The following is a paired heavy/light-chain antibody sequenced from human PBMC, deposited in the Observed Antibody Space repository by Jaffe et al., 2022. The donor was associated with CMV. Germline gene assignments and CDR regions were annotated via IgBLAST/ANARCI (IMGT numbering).Heavy chain of an antibody. J-gene: IGHJ3*02. D-gene: IGHD1-7*01. V-gene: IGHV4-39*01. CDR3: ARPSMTGTTGRSFHI. CDR2: VFHSGGT. Sequence: QLQLQESGPGLVKPSETLSLTCTVSGDSIAGSRFYWGWIRQPPGKGLEWIGSVFHSGGTDYNPSLKSRVTISVDTSKNQFSLNLRFVTAADTAVYYCARPSMTGTTGRSFHIWGQGTMVTVSS. CDR1: GDSIAGSRFY.
Light chain of an antibody. V-gene: IGLV2-14*03. CDR2: DVS. Sequence: QSALTQPASVSGSPGQSITISCTGTSSDVGGYNYVSWYQQHPGKAPKLLIFDVSKRPSGVSDRFSGSKSGNTASLTISGLQAEDEADYHCNSYTSISSTWVFGGGTKVTVL. CDR3: NSYTSISSTWV. J-gene: IGLJ3*02. CDR1: SSDVGGYNY.